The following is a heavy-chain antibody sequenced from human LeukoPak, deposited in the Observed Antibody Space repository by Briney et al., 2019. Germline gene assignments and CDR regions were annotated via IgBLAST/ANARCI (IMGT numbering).Heavy chain of an antibody. Sequence: PSETLSLTCTVSGGSISSSSYYWGWIRQPPGKGLEWIGSIYYSGSTYYNPSLKSRVTISVDTSKNQFSLKLSSVTAADTAVYYCAITVTTLYYYGMDVWRQGTTVTVSS. J-gene: IGHJ6*02. D-gene: IGHD4-17*01. V-gene: IGHV4-39*01. CDR3: AITVTTLYYYGMDV. CDR2: IYYSGST. CDR1: GGSISSSSYY.